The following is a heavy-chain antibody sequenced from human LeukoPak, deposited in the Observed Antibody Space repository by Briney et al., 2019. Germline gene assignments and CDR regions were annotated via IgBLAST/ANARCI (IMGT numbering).Heavy chain of an antibody. Sequence: PGGSLRLSCAASGFTFSNYTMNWVRQAPGKGLEWVSSITGSGGSTYYADSVKGRFTISRDNSKNTLYLQMSSLRAEDTAVYYCAKDKGDFWSGHHYWGQGTLVTVSS. J-gene: IGHJ4*02. D-gene: IGHD3-3*01. V-gene: IGHV3-23*01. CDR1: GFTFSNYT. CDR3: AKDKGDFWSGHHY. CDR2: ITGSGGST.